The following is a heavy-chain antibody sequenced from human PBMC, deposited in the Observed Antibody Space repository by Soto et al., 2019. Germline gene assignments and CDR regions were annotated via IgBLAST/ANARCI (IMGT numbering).Heavy chain of an antibody. D-gene: IGHD3-3*01. CDR1: GFTFSSYW. J-gene: IGHJ5*02. CDR3: ARDENFGVVTDNWFDP. CDR2: IKQDGSEK. Sequence: GGSLRLSCAASGFTFSSYWMSWVRQAPGKGLEWVANIKQDGSEKYYVDSVKGRFTISRDNAKNSLYLQMNSLRAEDTAVYYCARDENFGVVTDNWFDPWGQGTPVTVSS. V-gene: IGHV3-7*01.